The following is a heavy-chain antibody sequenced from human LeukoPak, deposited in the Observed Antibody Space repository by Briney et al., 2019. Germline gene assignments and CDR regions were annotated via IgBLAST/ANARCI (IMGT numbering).Heavy chain of an antibody. CDR2: INHSGST. CDR3: AREAYYDSSGYP. J-gene: IGHJ5*02. D-gene: IGHD3-22*01. V-gene: IGHV4-34*01. Sequence: SETLSLTCAVYGGSFSGYYWSWIRQPPGKGLEWIGEINHSGSTNYNPSLKSRVTISVDTSKNQFSLKLSSVTAADTAVYYCAREAYYDSSGYPWGQGTLVTVSS. CDR1: GGSFSGYY.